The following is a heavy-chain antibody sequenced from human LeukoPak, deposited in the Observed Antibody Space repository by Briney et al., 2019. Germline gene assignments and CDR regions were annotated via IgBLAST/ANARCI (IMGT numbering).Heavy chain of an antibody. CDR1: GFTFSSYG. V-gene: IGHV3-33*01. CDR3: ARDHFSGSSLFDY. CDR2: IWYDGSNK. Sequence: GGSLRLSCAASGFTFSSYGMHWVRQAPGKGLEWVAVIWYDGSNKYYADSVKGRFTISRDNSKNTLYLQVNSLRAEDTAVYYCARDHFSGSSLFDYWGQGTLVTVSS. J-gene: IGHJ4*02. D-gene: IGHD6-13*01.